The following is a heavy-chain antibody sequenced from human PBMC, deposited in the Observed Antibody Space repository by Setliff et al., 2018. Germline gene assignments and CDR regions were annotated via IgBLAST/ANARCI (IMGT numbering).Heavy chain of an antibody. D-gene: IGHD3-3*01. J-gene: IGHJ6*03. CDR1: GDSISAAS. CDR3: ARMSGFLYMDV. Sequence: LSLTCNVSGDSISAASIMAWIRQPPGKGLEFIGYVYYSGAAKYDPSLKSRVTMSVDTSKTQFSLKLNSMTTADTAVYYCARMSGFLYMDVWGKGTTVTVSS. CDR2: VYYSGAA. V-gene: IGHV4-59*01.